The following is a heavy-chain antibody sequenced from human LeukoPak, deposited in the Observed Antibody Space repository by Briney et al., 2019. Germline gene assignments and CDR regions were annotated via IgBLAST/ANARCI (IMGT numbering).Heavy chain of an antibody. CDR1: GFTFGSYG. CDR2: IRNDGSNK. CDR3: ARDIFSGGFGEQDY. Sequence: GGSLRLSCAASGFTFGSYGMHWVRQAPGKELEWVTFIRNDGSNKYYADSVKGRFTISRDNSKNTLYLQMNTLRAEDTAVYYCARDIFSGGFGEQDYWGQGTLVTVSS. D-gene: IGHD3-10*01. J-gene: IGHJ4*02. V-gene: IGHV3-30*02.